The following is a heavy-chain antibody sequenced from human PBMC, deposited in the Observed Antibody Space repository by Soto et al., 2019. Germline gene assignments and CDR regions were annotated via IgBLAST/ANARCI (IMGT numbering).Heavy chain of an antibody. CDR3: ARDLAGWYGDQNWFDP. Sequence: ASVKVSCKASGYTFTSYGISWVRQAPGQGLEWMGWISAYNGNTNYAQKLQGRVTMTTDTSTSTAYMELRSLRSDDTAVYYCARDLAGWYGDQNWFDPWGQGTLVTVSS. J-gene: IGHJ5*02. CDR2: ISAYNGNT. CDR1: GYTFTSYG. D-gene: IGHD4-17*01. V-gene: IGHV1-18*01.